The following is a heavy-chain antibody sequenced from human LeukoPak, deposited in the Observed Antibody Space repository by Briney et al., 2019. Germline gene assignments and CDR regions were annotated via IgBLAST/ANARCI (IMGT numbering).Heavy chain of an antibody. J-gene: IGHJ5*02. V-gene: IGHV4-39*07. D-gene: IGHD5-18*01. CDR2: IYYSGST. CDR1: GGSISSSSYY. Sequence: SETLSLTCTVSGGSISSSSYYWGWIRQPPGKGLEWIGSIYYSGSTYYNPSLKSRVTISVDTSKNQFSLKLSSVTAADTAVYYCANRGYSYRKGWFDPRGQGTLVTVSS. CDR3: ANRGYSYRKGWFDP.